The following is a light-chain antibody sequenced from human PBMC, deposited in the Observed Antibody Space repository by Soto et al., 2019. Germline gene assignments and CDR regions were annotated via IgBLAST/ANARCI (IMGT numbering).Light chain of an antibody. V-gene: IGLV2-14*01. CDR3: SSYTSSSTLG. CDR2: EVS. Sequence: QSVLTQPASVSGSPGQSITISCTGTSSDVGGYNYVSWYQQHPGTAPKLMIYEVSNRPSGVSHRFSGSKSGNTASLTISGLQAEDEADYYCSSYTSSSTLGFGGGTKVTVL. J-gene: IGLJ2*01. CDR1: SSDVGGYNY.